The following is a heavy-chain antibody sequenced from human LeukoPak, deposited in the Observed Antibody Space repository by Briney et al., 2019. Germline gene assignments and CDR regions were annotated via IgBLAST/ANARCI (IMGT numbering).Heavy chain of an antibody. Sequence: PGGSLRLSCAASGFTFSTYAMRWVRQAPGKGLEWVSGISGSGGGIYYADSVRGRFTIPRDNSKNTLSLQVSSLRAEDTAVYYCARGRIAVAGTGYYFDYWGQGTLVTVSS. J-gene: IGHJ4*02. V-gene: IGHV3-23*01. CDR1: GFTFSTYA. CDR2: ISGSGGGI. CDR3: ARGRIAVAGTGYYFDY. D-gene: IGHD6-19*01.